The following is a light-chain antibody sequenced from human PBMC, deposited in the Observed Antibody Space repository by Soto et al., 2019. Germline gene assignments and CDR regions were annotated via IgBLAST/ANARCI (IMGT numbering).Light chain of an antibody. CDR2: DAS. J-gene: IGKJ4*01. V-gene: IGKV3-11*01. CDR3: QQRSNWPSLT. Sequence: EIVLTQSPATLSLFPGERATLSCRASQSVSRDLAWYQQKGGQAPRLLIYDASKRATGIPARFSGSGSGTDVTLTISSLEHDDVAVYYCQQRSNWPSLTFGGGTKVEV. CDR1: QSVSRD.